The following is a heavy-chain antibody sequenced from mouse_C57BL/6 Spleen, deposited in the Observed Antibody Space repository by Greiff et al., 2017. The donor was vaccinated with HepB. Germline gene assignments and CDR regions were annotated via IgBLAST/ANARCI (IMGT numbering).Heavy chain of an antibody. CDR1: GYTFTDYY. CDR2: INPNNGGT. CDR3: ARSKYYGRRTGFAY. Sequence: EVQLQQSGPELVKPGASVKISCKASGYTFTDYYMNWVKQSHGKSLEWIGDINPNNGGTSYNQKFKGKATLTVDKSSSTAYMERRSLTSEDSAVYYCARSKYYGRRTGFAYWGQGTLVTVSA. D-gene: IGHD1-1*01. V-gene: IGHV1-26*01. J-gene: IGHJ3*01.